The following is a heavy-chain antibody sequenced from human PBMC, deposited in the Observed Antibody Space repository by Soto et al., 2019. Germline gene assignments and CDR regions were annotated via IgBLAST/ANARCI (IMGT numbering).Heavy chain of an antibody. Sequence: EVQLLESGGGLVQPGGSLRLSCAASGFTFSSYAMSWVRQAPGEGLEWVSVISGSGGSTYYADSVKGRFTISRDNSKNTLYLQMNSLRAEDTAVYYCAKTLYYYDTGGYQWGQGTLVTVSS. CDR1: GFTFSSYA. CDR2: ISGSGGST. CDR3: AKTLYYYDTGGYQ. D-gene: IGHD3-22*01. V-gene: IGHV3-23*01. J-gene: IGHJ4*02.